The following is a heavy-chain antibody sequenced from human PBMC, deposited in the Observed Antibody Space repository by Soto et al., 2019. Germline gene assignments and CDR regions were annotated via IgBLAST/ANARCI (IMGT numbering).Heavy chain of an antibody. CDR1: GYTFIRYS. CDR3: ARERALYYYDSSGYHYDAFDI. V-gene: IGHV1-18*01. CDR2: ISTYNGNT. D-gene: IGHD3-22*01. J-gene: IGHJ3*02. Sequence: ASVKVSSKASGYTFIRYSINWVRQAPGQGLEWMGWISTYNGNTNYEQKFQGRVTMTTDTSTSTAYMELRSLRSDDTAVYYCARERALYYYDSSGYHYDAFDIWGQGTMVTVS.